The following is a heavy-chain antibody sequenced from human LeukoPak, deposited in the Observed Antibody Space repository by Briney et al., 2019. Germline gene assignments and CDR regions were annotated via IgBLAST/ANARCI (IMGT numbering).Heavy chain of an antibody. Sequence: GGSLRLSCAVSGITLSNYGMSWVRQAPGKGMEWVAGISGSGGATTYADAVKDRFSISRDSPKNTLYLHMSSLRAADTAVYFCAKRGVVIRVILVGFHKEAYYFDSWGQGALVTVSS. CDR3: AKRGVVIRVILVGFHKEAYYFDS. CDR2: ISGSGGAT. J-gene: IGHJ4*02. CDR1: GITLSNYG. V-gene: IGHV3-23*01. D-gene: IGHD3-22*01.